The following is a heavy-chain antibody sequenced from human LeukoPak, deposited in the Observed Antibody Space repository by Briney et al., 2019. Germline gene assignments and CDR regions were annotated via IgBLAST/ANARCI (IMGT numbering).Heavy chain of an antibody. J-gene: IGHJ4*02. CDR1: GGSISSYY. D-gene: IGHD3-22*01. Sequence: TTSETLSLTCTVSGGSISSYYWSWIRQPPGKGLEWIGYILYTGSTNYNPSLKSRVTISVDTSKNQFSLKLSSVTAADTAVYYCARGKRHYYDSSAYGFFDYWGQGTLVTVSS. CDR3: ARGKRHYYDSSAYGFFDY. CDR2: ILYTGST. V-gene: IGHV4-59*01.